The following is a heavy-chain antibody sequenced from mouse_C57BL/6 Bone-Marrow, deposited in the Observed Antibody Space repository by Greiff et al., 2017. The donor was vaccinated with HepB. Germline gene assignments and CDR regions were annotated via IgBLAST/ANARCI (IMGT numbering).Heavy chain of an antibody. Sequence: EVHLVESGGDLVKPGGSLKLSCAASGFTFSSYGMSWVRQTPDKRLEWVATISSGGSYTYYPDSVKGRFTISRDNAKNTLYLQISSLKSEDTAMYYCARLSIYYDYDEGYAMDYWGQGTSVTVSS. D-gene: IGHD2-4*01. V-gene: IGHV5-6*01. J-gene: IGHJ4*01. CDR2: ISSGGSYT. CDR1: GFTFSSYG. CDR3: ARLSIYYDYDEGYAMDY.